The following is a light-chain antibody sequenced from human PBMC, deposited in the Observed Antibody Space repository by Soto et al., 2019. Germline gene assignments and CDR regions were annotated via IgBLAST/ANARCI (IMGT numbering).Light chain of an antibody. CDR3: QQYGSSPLT. CDR2: GAS. V-gene: IGKV3-20*01. Sequence: EIVLTQSPGTLSLSPGERGTLSCRASQSVTSNYLAWYQQKPGQAPRLLIYGASSRVTGIPDRFRGSGSGTEFTLTISRLEPEDFAVYYCQQYGSSPLTFGQGTKVEIK. J-gene: IGKJ1*01. CDR1: QSVTSNY.